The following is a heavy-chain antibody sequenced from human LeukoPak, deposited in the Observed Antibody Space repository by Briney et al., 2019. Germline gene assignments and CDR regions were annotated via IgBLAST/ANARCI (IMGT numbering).Heavy chain of an antibody. V-gene: IGHV3-23*01. Sequence: GGSLRLSCAASGFTFSSHAMSWVRQAPGKGLEWVSVINGSGSSTNYADSVKGRFTISRDNSKNTLYLQMNSLRADNTAVYYCAKDRSDSSNWYLGDYWGQGTLVTVSS. J-gene: IGHJ4*02. CDR2: INGSGSST. CDR3: AKDRSDSSNWYLGDY. CDR1: GFTFSSHA. D-gene: IGHD6-13*01.